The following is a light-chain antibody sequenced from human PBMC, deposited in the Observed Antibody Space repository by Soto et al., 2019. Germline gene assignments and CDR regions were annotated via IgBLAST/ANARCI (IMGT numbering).Light chain of an antibody. J-gene: IGKJ5*01. CDR3: QQYTGPPTT. Sequence: EIVMTQSRDTLSLSPGERATLSCWASQTVSSNYLAWCQQRPGQAPRLLIYGASTRAAGIPDRFSGSGSGTDFTLTITRLEPEDSAVYFCQQYTGPPTTFGQGTRLEIK. CDR1: QTVSSNY. CDR2: GAS. V-gene: IGKV3-20*01.